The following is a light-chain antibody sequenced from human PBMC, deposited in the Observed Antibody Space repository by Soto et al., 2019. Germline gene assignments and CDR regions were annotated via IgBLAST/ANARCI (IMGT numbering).Light chain of an antibody. CDR2: RNN. CDR1: SSNIGSNY. V-gene: IGLV1-47*01. J-gene: IGLJ2*01. CDR3: AAWDDSLSGVV. Sequence: QSVLTQPPSASGTPGQRVTISCSGSSSNIGSNYVYWYQQLPGTAPKLLIYRNNQRTSGVPDRFSGSKSGTSASLAISGIRSEEESDYYCAAWDDSLSGVVFGGGTKLTVL.